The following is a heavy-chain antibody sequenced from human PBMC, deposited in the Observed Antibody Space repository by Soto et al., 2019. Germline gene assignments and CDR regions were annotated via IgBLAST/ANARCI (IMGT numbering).Heavy chain of an antibody. CDR3: ERDAQPKGVAADGASDY. Sequence: ASVKVSCKASGYTFKNYGIKWVRQAPGRGLEWVGWITTYNGNRYSAEKFQGRVTKTTDTSTSTTYMELKSLTSDDTGVYYCERDAQPKGVAADGASDYWG. D-gene: IGHD6-19*01. V-gene: IGHV1-18*01. CDR2: ITTYNGNR. J-gene: IGHJ4*01. CDR1: GYTFKNYG.